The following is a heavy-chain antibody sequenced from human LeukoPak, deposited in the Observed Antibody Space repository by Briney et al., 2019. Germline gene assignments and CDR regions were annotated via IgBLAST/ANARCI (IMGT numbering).Heavy chain of an antibody. CDR1: GFTVSSNY. V-gene: IGHV3-66*01. J-gene: IGHJ3*02. CDR3: ARDTWGSAAAFDI. CDR2: IYSGGST. D-gene: IGHD7-27*01. Sequence: GGSLRLSCAASGFTVSSNYMSWVRQAPGKGLEWVSVIYSGGSTYYADSVKGRFTISKDNSKNTIYLQMNSLRAEDTAVYYCARDTWGSAAAFDIWGQGTMVTVSS.